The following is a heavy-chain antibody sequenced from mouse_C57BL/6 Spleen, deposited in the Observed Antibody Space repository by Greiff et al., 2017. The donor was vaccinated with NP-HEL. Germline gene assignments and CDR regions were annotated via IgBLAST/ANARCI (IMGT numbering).Heavy chain of an antibody. CDR1: GYTFPDYN. Sequence: EVQLQQSGPELVKPGASVKMSCKASGYTFPDYNMHWVKQSHGKSLEWIGYINPNNGGSRYNKKFKGKATLTVNKSSSTAYMELRSLTSEDSAVYYCARYHDYEGYYAMDYWGQGTSVTVSS. CDR2: INPNNGGS. J-gene: IGHJ4*01. D-gene: IGHD2-4*01. CDR3: ARYHDYEGYYAMDY. V-gene: IGHV1-22*01.